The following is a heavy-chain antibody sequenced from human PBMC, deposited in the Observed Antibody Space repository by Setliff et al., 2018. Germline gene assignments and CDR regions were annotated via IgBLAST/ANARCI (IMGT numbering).Heavy chain of an antibody. CDR1: GFTFSNYE. CDR3: ARDQGSYGYFMDV. Sequence: PGGSLRLSCVASGFTFSNYEMNWVRQAPGKGLEWVSYISNSGGVKYYTDSVKGRFTFSRDNAKNSLYLQMNSLRAEDTAVYYCARDQGSYGYFMDVWGKGTTVTVSS. D-gene: IGHD5-18*01. CDR2: ISNSGGVK. J-gene: IGHJ6*03. V-gene: IGHV3-48*03.